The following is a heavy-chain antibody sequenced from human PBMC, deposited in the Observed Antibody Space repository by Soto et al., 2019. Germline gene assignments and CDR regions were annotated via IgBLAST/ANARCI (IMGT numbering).Heavy chain of an antibody. J-gene: IGHJ6*02. D-gene: IGHD4-4*01. CDR1: GGSISSYY. V-gene: IGHV4-59*01. Sequence: PSETLSLTCTVSGGSISSYYWSWIRQPPGKGLEWIGYIYHSGSTNYNPSLKSRVTISIDTSKNQFSLKLSSVTAADTAVYYCARVRSDYSNYYYYHYGMDVWGQGTTVTVSS. CDR2: IYHSGST. CDR3: ARVRSDYSNYYYYHYGMDV.